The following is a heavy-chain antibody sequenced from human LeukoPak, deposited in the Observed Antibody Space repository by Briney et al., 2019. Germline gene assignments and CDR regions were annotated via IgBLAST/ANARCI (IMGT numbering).Heavy chain of an antibody. V-gene: IGHV4-39*01. CDR3: ARRPNLPADLGDYWRFDI. J-gene: IGHJ3*02. CDR2: IYYTGST. CDR1: GVSISRSFCY. Sequence: PSETLSLTCSISGVSISRSFCYWGWIRQPPGKRLEWIGNIYYTGSTYYNPSLKSRVSMSVDTSNNQFSLNLISVTAADTAVYFCARRPNLPADLGDYWRFDIWGQGRRVTVSS. D-gene: IGHD4-17*01.